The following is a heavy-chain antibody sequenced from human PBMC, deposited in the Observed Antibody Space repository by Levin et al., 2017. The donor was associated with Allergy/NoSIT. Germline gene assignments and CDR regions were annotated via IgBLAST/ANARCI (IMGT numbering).Heavy chain of an antibody. D-gene: IGHD3-16*01. J-gene: IGHJ6*02. Sequence: KVSCKGYGYTFSTFCIAWVRQVPGRGLEWMGFIFPTDSDARYSPSFQGQVIFSVDMSIDTAYLQWSSLKASDTAMYSCARTYYYDGTGTNFGRGFYYAMDVWGQGTTVTVSS. V-gene: IGHV5-51*01. CDR1: GYTFSTFC. CDR2: IFPTDSDA. CDR3: ARTYYYDGTGTNFGRGFYYAMDV.